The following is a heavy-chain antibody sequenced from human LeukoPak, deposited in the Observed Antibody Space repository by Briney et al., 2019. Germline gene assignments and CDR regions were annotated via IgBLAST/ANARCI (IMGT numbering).Heavy chain of an antibody. CDR3: AKDRWGAVASFDY. CDR1: GFTFSSYE. Sequence: GGSLRLSCAASGFTFSSYEMNWFRQAPGKGLEWGAYISNGGSTTYYADSVRGRFTISRDNAKNSMYLQMNSLRDEDMAVYYCAKDRWGAVASFDYWGQGTLVTVSS. V-gene: IGHV3-48*03. CDR2: ISNGGSTT. J-gene: IGHJ4*02. D-gene: IGHD6-19*01.